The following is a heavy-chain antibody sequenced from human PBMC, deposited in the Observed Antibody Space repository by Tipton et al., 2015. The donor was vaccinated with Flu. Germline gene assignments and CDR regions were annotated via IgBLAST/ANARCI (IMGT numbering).Heavy chain of an antibody. Sequence: TLSLTCNVSGGSINNYYWIWIRRPPGEGLEWIGYISDSGDANYNPSLSSRVTISVDTSRKHISLQLRSVTAADTAVYYCARGTYYSDSHGYSRRVVLDSWGQGTLVTVSS. J-gene: IGHJ4*02. CDR2: ISDSGDA. CDR1: GGSINNYY. CDR3: ARGTYYSDSHGYSRRVVLDS. V-gene: IGHV4-59*01. D-gene: IGHD3-22*01.